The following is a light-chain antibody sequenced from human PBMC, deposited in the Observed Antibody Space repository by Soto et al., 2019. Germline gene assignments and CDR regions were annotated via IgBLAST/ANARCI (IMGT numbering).Light chain of an antibody. CDR2: AAS. Sequence: DIQMTQSPSSLSASVGDRVTITCRASQGISNYLAWYQQKPGKVPKVLIYAASTLKSGVPSRFSGSGSGTDFTLTISSLQPEDVATYYWQKYNSAPLTFGGGTKVEIK. CDR1: QGISNY. V-gene: IGKV1-27*01. CDR3: QKYNSAPLT. J-gene: IGKJ4*01.